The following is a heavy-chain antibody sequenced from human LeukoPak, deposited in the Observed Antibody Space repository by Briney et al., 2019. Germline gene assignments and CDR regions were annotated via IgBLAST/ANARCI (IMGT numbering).Heavy chain of an antibody. V-gene: IGHV4-4*09. CDR1: GGSISSYY. CDR3: ARQAMVRGVINLDYYCMDV. D-gene: IGHD3-10*01. J-gene: IGHJ6*03. CDR2: IYTSGST. Sequence: SETLSLTCTVSGGSISSYYWGWIRQPPGKGLEWIGYIYTSGSTNYNPSLKSRVTISVDTSKNQFSLKLSSVTAADTAVYYCARQAMVRGVINLDYYCMDVWGKGTTVTVSS.